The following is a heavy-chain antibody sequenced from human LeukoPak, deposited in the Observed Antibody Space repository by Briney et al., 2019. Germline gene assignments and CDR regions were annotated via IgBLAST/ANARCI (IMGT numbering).Heavy chain of an antibody. CDR2: INHSGST. Sequence: PSETLSLTCAVYGGSFSGYYWSWIRQPPGKGLEWIGEINHSGSTNYNPSLKSRVTISVDTSKNQFSLKLSSVTAADTAVYYCAREGQRITMVRGVIRDAFDIWGQGTMVTVSS. CDR1: GGSFSGYY. V-gene: IGHV4-34*01. J-gene: IGHJ3*02. D-gene: IGHD3-10*01. CDR3: AREGQRITMVRGVIRDAFDI.